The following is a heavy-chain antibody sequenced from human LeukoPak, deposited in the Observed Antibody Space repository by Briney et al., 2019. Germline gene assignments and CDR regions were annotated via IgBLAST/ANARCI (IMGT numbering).Heavy chain of an antibody. CDR3: ARVGVLVGAPFDY. CDR1: GYTFTSYK. J-gene: IGHJ4*02. CDR2: INPRGGST. D-gene: IGHD1-26*01. V-gene: IGHV1-46*01. Sequence: ASVKVSCKASGYTFTSYKMHWVRQAPGQGLEWMGIINPRGGSTSYSQKFQGRVTMTRDTSTTTVYMELSSLRSEDTAGYYCARVGVLVGAPFDYWGQGALVTVSS.